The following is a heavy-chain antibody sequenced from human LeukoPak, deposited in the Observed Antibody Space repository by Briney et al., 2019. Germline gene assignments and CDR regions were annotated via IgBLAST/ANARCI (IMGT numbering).Heavy chain of an antibody. CDR1: GVSISSSNYY. CDR2: IYYSGRT. J-gene: IGHJ3*02. CDR3: ARPDQRGYAYGYSAFDI. D-gene: IGHD5-18*01. V-gene: IGHV4-39*01. Sequence: SETLSLTCTVSGVSISSSNYYWGWIRQPPGKGLEWIGSIYYSGRTDYNPSLKSRVTISVDTSKNQFSLKLNSVTAADTAVYYCARPDQRGYAYGYSAFDIWGQGTMVTVSS.